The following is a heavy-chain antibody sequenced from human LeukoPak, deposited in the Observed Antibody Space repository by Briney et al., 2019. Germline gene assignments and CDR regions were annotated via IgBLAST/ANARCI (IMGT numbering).Heavy chain of an antibody. Sequence: PSETLSLTCAVYGGSFSGYYWSWIRQPPGKGLEWIGEINHSGSTNYNPSLKSRVTISVDTSKNQFSLKLSSVTAADTAVYYCARVRSSGWPRVHWFDPWGQGTLVTVSS. J-gene: IGHJ5*02. CDR3: ARVRSSGWPRVHWFDP. D-gene: IGHD6-19*01. V-gene: IGHV4-34*01. CDR2: INHSGST. CDR1: GGSFSGYY.